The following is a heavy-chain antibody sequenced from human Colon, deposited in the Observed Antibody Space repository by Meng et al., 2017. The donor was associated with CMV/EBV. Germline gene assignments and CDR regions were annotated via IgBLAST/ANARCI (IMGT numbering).Heavy chain of an antibody. J-gene: IGHJ4*02. CDR1: GFTFAPFG. CDR3: ARDVFDTSSYDY. Sequence: GESLKISCESSGFTFAPFGIHWVRQVPGKGLVWVSRINKDGGSITYADFVEGRFTISRDNAKNTLYLQLNSLRVEDTAVYYCARDVFDTSSYDYWGQGALVTVSS. V-gene: IGHV3-74*01. CDR2: INKDGGSI. D-gene: IGHD3-3*01.